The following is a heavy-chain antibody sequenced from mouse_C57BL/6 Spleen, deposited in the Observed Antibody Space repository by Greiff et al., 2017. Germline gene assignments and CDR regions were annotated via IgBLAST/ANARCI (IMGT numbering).Heavy chain of an antibody. CDR2: ISSGGDYI. Sequence: EVKLVESGEGLVKPGGSLKLSCAASGFTFSSYAMSWVRQTPEKRLEWVAYISSGGDYIYYADTVKGRFTISRDNARNTLYLQMISLKSEDTAMYYCTRVYYGSSYPYAMDYWGQGTSVTVSS. J-gene: IGHJ4*01. D-gene: IGHD1-1*01. V-gene: IGHV5-9-1*02. CDR3: TRVYYGSSYPYAMDY. CDR1: GFTFSSYA.